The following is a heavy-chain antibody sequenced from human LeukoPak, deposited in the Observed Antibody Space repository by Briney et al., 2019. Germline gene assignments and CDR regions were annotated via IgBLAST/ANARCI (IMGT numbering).Heavy chain of an antibody. Sequence: ASVKVSCKASGYTFISYDINWVRQATGQGLEWMGWMNPNSGNTGYAQKFQGRVTITRNTSISTAYMELSSLRSEDTAVYYCARANYGDSGWFDPWGQGTLVTVSS. CDR1: GYTFISYD. D-gene: IGHD4-17*01. CDR3: ARANYGDSGWFDP. V-gene: IGHV1-8*03. J-gene: IGHJ5*02. CDR2: MNPNSGNT.